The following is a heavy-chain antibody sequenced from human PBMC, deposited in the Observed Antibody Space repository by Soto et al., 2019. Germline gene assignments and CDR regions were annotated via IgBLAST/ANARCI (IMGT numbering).Heavy chain of an antibody. J-gene: IGHJ2*01. V-gene: IGHV4-34*01. Sequence: QVQLQQWGAGLLKPSETLSLTCAVYGGSFSGYYWSWIRQPPGKGLEWIGEINHSGSTNYNPSLKSRVTISVDTSKNQFSLQLSSVTAADTAVYYCARLSGGSSRGGIAAAGRGWYFDLWGRGTLVTVSS. CDR3: ARLSGGSSRGGIAAAGRGWYFDL. CDR2: INHSGST. CDR1: GGSFSGYY. D-gene: IGHD6-13*01.